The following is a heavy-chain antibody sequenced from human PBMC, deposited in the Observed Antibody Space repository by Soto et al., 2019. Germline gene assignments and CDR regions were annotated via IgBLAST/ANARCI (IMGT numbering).Heavy chain of an antibody. D-gene: IGHD2-21*01. CDR1: GITFSSYG. Sequence: QVQLVESGGGVVQPGRSLRLSCAASGITFSSYGMHWVRQAPGKGLEWVAVISYDGTNTYYGDSVKGRFSISRDNSKNTLYMQLNSLRAEDTAAYYCAKGLVCRVVGDAFDIWGQGTMVTVSS. CDR2: ISYDGTNT. J-gene: IGHJ3*02. V-gene: IGHV3-30*18. CDR3: AKGLVCRVVGDAFDI.